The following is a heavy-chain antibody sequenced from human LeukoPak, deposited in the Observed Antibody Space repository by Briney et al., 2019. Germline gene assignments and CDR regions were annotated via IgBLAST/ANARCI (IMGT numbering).Heavy chain of an antibody. CDR2: ISSRDSTI. CDR1: GFSFGGHE. V-gene: IGHV3-48*03. Sequence: GGSLSLSCAASGFSFGGHEMNWVRQAPGKGLEWVSYISSRDSTIYYADSVKGRFTISRDNAKNSLYLQMNSLRAEDTAVYYCARALGECTSGSCAIDYWGQGTLVTVSS. D-gene: IGHD2-15*01. J-gene: IGHJ4*02. CDR3: ARALGECTSGSCAIDY.